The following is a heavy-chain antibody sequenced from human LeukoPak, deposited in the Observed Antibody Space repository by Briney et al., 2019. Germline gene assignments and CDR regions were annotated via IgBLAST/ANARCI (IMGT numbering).Heavy chain of an antibody. CDR3: ARVLGHWLVEC. CDR1: GFTFSSYS. Sequence: GGSLRLSCAASGFTFSSYSMNWVRQAPGKGLEWVSSISSSSSYIYYADSVKGRFTISRGNAKNSLYLQMNSLRAEDTAVYYCARVLGHWLVECWGQGTLVTVSS. CDR2: ISSSSSYI. V-gene: IGHV3-21*01. D-gene: IGHD6-19*01. J-gene: IGHJ4*02.